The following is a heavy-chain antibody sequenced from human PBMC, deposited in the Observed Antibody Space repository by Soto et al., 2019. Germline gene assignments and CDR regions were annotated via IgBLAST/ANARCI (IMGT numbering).Heavy chain of an antibody. CDR1: GGSISSYY. D-gene: IGHD5-18*01. Sequence: SETLSLTCTVSGGSISSYYWSWIRQPPGKGLEWIGYIYYSGSTNYNPSLKSRVTISVDTSKNQFSLKLSSVTAADTAVYYCARQRQGYSYGPYNWFDPWGQGTLVTVSS. CDR2: IYYSGST. CDR3: ARQRQGYSYGPYNWFDP. V-gene: IGHV4-59*08. J-gene: IGHJ5*02.